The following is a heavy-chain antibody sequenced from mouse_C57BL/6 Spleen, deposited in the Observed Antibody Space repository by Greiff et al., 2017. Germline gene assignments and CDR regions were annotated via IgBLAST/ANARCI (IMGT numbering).Heavy chain of an antibody. Sequence: VQLQQSGPELVKPGASVKISCKASGYAFSSSWMNWVKQRHGKGLEWIGLIYPGDGDTNYNGKFKGKATLTADKSSSTAYMQLSSLTSEDSSVSFYERIINYGGSLSWYFDVWGTGTTVTVSS. CDR2: IYPGDGDT. D-gene: IGHD1-1*02. V-gene: IGHV1-82*01. J-gene: IGHJ1*03. CDR3: ERIINYGGSLSWYFDV. CDR1: GYAFSSSW.